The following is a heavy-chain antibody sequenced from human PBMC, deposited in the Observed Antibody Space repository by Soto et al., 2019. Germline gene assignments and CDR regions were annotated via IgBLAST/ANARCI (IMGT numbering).Heavy chain of an antibody. V-gene: IGHV1-8*01. D-gene: IGHD5-18*01. CDR3: ERYIYGQGFKS. CDR1: GDTFTNFD. Sequence: QVLLVPSGADMKKPGASVRVSCKPSGDTFTNFDINWVRQAAGQGPEWMGWMRAGDGATGRTPKFQGRVSITNVTYKSTFYMELRSLRAEDTSVYYCERYIYGQGFKSWGRGTLVSVS. J-gene: IGHJ5*02. CDR2: MRAGDGAT.